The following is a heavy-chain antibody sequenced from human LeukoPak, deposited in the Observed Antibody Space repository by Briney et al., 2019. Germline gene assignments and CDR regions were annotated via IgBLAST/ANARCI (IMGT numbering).Heavy chain of an antibody. CDR3: ARVPLGLGQDYYYMDV. CDR2: ISSSSSYI. CDR1: GFTFSSYS. D-gene: IGHD7-27*01. Sequence: GGSLRLSCAASGFTFSSYSMNWVRQAPGKGLEWVSSISSSSSYIYYADSVKGRFTITRDNVKNSLYLQMNSLRAEDTAVYYCARVPLGLGQDYYYMDVWGKGTTVTVSS. V-gene: IGHV3-21*01. J-gene: IGHJ6*03.